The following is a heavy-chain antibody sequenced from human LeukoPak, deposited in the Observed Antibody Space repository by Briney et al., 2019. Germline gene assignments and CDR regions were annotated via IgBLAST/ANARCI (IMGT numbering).Heavy chain of an antibody. CDR3: AKDGEGYGSGSYYPDY. D-gene: IGHD3-10*01. CDR2: ISYDGSNK. V-gene: IGHV3-30*18. CDR1: GFTISSYG. J-gene: IGHJ4*02. Sequence: GRSLRLSCAASGFTISSYGMHWVRQAQGKGLEWVAVISYDGSNKYYADSVKGRFTISRDNSKNTLYLQMNSLRAEDTAVYYCAKDGEGYGSGSYYPDYWGQGTLVTVSS.